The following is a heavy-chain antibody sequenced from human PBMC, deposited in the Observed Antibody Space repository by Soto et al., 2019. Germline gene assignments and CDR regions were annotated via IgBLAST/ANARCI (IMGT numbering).Heavy chain of an antibody. D-gene: IGHD5-18*01. Sequence: LETLSLTCTVSGGSISSYYWSWIRQPPGKGLEWIGYIYYSGSTNYNPSLKSRVTISVDTSKNQFSLKLSSVTAADTAVYYCARGGWNSYALDYWGQGTLVTVSS. CDR3: ARGGWNSYALDY. J-gene: IGHJ4*02. CDR2: IYYSGST. CDR1: GGSISSYY. V-gene: IGHV4-59*01.